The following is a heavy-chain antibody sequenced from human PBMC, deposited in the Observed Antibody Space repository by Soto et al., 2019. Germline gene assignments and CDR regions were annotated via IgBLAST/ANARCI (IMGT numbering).Heavy chain of an antibody. CDR2: IKQDGSEK. CDR1: GFTFSNAW. D-gene: IGHD2-15*01. J-gene: IGHJ4*02. CDR3: ARDATDCIGGSCSVPFDY. V-gene: IGHV3-7*01. Sequence: GGSLRLSCAASGFTFSNAWMNWVRQAPWKGLEWVANIKQDGSEKYYVDSVKGRFTISRDNAKNSLYLQMNSLRAEDTAVYSCARDATDCIGGSCSVPFDYWGQETLVTVSS.